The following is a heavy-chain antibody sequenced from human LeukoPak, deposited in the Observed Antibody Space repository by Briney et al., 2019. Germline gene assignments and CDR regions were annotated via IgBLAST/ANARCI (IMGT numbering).Heavy chain of an antibody. V-gene: IGHV3-23*01. Sequence: GGSLRLSCEASEFTFSNYGMSWVRQAPGKGLEWVSAISGIGRRTDYADSVKGRFTISRDNSKNTLYLQMNSLRAEDTAVYYCAKHIYGSGSLGYFDFWGQGTLVTVSS. CDR2: ISGIGRRT. J-gene: IGHJ4*02. CDR3: AKHIYGSGSLGYFDF. CDR1: EFTFSNYG. D-gene: IGHD3-10*01.